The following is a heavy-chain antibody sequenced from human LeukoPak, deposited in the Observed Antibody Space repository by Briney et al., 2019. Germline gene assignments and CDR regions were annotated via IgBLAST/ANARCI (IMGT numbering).Heavy chain of an antibody. CDR1: GYTFISYQ. CDR3: ARKGSSSCFDY. V-gene: IGHV1-46*01. D-gene: IGHD6-6*01. Sequence: GASVKVSCKASGYTFISYQMHWVRPAPGQGLEWMGIINPTGGSTSHAQKFQGRVTMTRDTSTSTVYMELSSLRSEDTAVYYCARKGSSSCFDYWGQGTLVTVSS. J-gene: IGHJ4*02. CDR2: INPTGGST.